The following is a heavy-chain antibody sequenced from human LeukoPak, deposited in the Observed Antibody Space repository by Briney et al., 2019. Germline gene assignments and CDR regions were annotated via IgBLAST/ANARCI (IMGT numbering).Heavy chain of an antibody. J-gene: IGHJ5*02. Sequence: ASVKVSCKASGYTFTSYGISWVRQAPGQGLEWMGWISAYNGNTNYAQKLQGRVTMTTDTSTSTAYMELRSLGSDDTAVYYCARDRSGYYYDSSGLYNWFDPWGQGTLVTVSS. V-gene: IGHV1-18*01. D-gene: IGHD3-22*01. CDR1: GYTFTSYG. CDR3: ARDRSGYYYDSSGLYNWFDP. CDR2: ISAYNGNT.